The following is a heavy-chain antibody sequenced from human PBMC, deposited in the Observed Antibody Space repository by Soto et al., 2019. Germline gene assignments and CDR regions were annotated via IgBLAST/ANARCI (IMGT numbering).Heavy chain of an antibody. CDR1: GYTFSGSV. V-gene: IGHV1-3*01. D-gene: IGHD3-16*01. CDR2: INADNGNT. Sequence: ASVKVSCKASGYTFSGSVMHWVRQAPGQGLEWMGWINADNGNTKYSQKFQGRVTMTWDTSASTAYMELSRLKASDSGIYYCAKHVDNWGAPYYFDSWGQGTQVTVSS. J-gene: IGHJ4*02. CDR3: AKHVDNWGAPYYFDS.